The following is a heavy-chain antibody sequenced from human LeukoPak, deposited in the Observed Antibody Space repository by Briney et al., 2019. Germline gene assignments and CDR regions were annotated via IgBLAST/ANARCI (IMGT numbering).Heavy chain of an antibody. CDR2: IRYDGSNK. J-gene: IGHJ4*02. Sequence: PGGSLRLSCAASGFIFSNYAMHWVRQAPGKRLEWVTFIRYDGSNKYYAESVKGRFTISRDNPKNTLYLQMNSLRAEDTAVYYCAKAIHSSSSGVVDYWGQGTLVTVSS. CDR1: GFIFSNYA. D-gene: IGHD6-6*01. CDR3: AKAIHSSSSGVVDY. V-gene: IGHV3-30*02.